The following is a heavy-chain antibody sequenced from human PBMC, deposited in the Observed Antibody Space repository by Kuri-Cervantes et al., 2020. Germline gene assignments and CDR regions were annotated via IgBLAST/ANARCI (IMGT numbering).Heavy chain of an antibody. CDR2: IYSGGST. CDR1: GFTFSDYY. V-gene: IGHV3-53*01. J-gene: IGHJ4*02. CDR3: ARSYSGSWGLSY. D-gene: IGHD1-26*01. Sequence: LSLTCAASGFTFSDYYMSWVRQAPGKGLEWVSVIYSGGSTYYADSVKGRFTISRDNSKNTLYLQMNSLRAEDTAVYYCARSYSGSWGLSYWGQGTLVTVSS.